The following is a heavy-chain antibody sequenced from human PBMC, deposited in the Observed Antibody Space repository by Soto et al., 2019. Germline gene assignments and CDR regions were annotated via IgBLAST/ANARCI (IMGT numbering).Heavy chain of an antibody. CDR3: GRNRGSGSWFTHDGMDV. Sequence: GGSLRLSCAASGSTFSSYGMHWVRQAPGKGLEWVAVIWYDGSSKYYADSVKGRFTISRDNSKNTLYLQMNSLRDDDKAVYYCGRNRGSGSWFTHDGMDVWGQGTTVTVSS. CDR2: IWYDGSSK. D-gene: IGHD3-10*01. V-gene: IGHV3-33*01. CDR1: GSTFSSYG. J-gene: IGHJ6*02.